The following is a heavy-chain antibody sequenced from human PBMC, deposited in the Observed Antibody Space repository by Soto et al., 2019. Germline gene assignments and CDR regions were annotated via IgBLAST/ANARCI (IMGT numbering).Heavy chain of an antibody. CDR2: IYDSVTT. CDR1: GVTMSYGGYS. V-gene: IGHV4-61*08. D-gene: IGHD3-10*01. J-gene: IGHJ6*02. Sequence: PSETLSLTCSVSGVTMSYGGYSWSWIRQSPGKGLEWIGYIYDSVTTNSRPSLQNRVTISINTSKNQFSLKLTSVTAADTAVYYCARERITMVRERIKYNMDVWGQGTTVTVSS. CDR3: ARERITMVRERIKYNMDV.